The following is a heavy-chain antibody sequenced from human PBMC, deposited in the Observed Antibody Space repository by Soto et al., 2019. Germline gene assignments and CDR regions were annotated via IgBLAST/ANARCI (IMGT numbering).Heavy chain of an antibody. CDR3: VRETQIVRVVVPTAGSTGALDL. CDR1: GFTFDNFA. CDR2: VSHDGAIK. D-gene: IGHD2-21*01. V-gene: IGHV3-30-3*01. Sequence: QVELVESGGGVVQPGRSLRLSCTPSGFTFDNFAMHWVRQAPGKGLEWVAVVSHDGAIKHYAESVRGRLTISRDNSRDTISLQMNSLRPEDTAVYYCVRETQIVRVVVPTAGSTGALDLWGQGTVVTVSS. J-gene: IGHJ3*01.